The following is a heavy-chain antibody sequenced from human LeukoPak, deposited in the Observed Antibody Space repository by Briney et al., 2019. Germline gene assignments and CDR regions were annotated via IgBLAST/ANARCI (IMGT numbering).Heavy chain of an antibody. CDR2: IWYDGSNK. V-gene: IGHV3-33*04. CDR1: GFTFSSYG. Sequence: GESLRLSCAASGFTFSSYGMHWVRQAPGKGREWVAIIWYDGSNKYYADSVKGRFTISRDNSKNTMYMQMNSLRAEDTAVYYCARDRRTHCSSTSCFNAFDIWGQGTMVTVSS. D-gene: IGHD2-2*01. J-gene: IGHJ3*02. CDR3: ARDRRTHCSSTSCFNAFDI.